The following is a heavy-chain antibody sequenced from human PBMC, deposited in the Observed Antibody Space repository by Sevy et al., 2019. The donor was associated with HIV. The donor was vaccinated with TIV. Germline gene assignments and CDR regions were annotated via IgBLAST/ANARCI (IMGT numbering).Heavy chain of an antibody. D-gene: IGHD5-18*01. J-gene: IGHJ4*02. V-gene: IGHV1-2*02. CDR2: INPSGGDT. CDR1: GYTFTGQY. Sequence: ASVKVSCKASGYTFTGQYIHWVRQAPGQGPEWMGWINPSGGDTKYAQEFQGRVTMTRDTSITTAYMELSGLKSDDTAVYFCARDFRLRGYSYGSFDYWGQGTLVTVSS. CDR3: ARDFRLRGYSYGSFDY.